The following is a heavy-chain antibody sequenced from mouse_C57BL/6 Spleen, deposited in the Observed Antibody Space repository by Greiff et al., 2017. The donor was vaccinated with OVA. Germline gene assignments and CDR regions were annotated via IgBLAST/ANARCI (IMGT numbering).Heavy chain of an antibody. D-gene: IGHD1-1*01. Sequence: EVQLQESGPELVKPGASVKISCKASGYSFTDYNMNWVKQSNGKSLEWIGVINPNYGTTSYNQKFKGKATLTVDQSSSTAYMQLNSLISEDSAVYYCARSNGSFPYYAMDYWGQGTSVTVSS. CDR2: INPNYGTT. V-gene: IGHV1-39*01. J-gene: IGHJ4*01. CDR1: GYSFTDYN. CDR3: ARSNGSFPYYAMDY.